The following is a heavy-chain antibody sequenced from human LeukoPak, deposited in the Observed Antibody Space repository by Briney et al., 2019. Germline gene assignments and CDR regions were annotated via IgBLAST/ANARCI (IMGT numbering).Heavy chain of an antibody. CDR1: GGSFSGYY. J-gene: IGHJ4*02. Sequence: SETLSLTCAVYGGSFSGYYWSWIRQPPGKGLEWIGYIYYSGSTNYNPSLKSRVTISVDTSKNQFSLKLSSVTAADTAVYYCARAPSRAFFDYWGQGTLVTVSS. CDR2: IYYSGST. V-gene: IGHV4-59*01. D-gene: IGHD3-3*02. CDR3: ARAPSRAFFDY.